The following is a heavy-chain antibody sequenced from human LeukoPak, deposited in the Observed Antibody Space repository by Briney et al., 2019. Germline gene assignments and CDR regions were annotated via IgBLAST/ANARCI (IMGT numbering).Heavy chain of an antibody. Sequence: GGSLRLSCAASGFTFSDYYMSWIRQAPGKGLEWVSYISSSGSTTYYADSVKGRFTISRDNAKNSLYLQMNSLRAEDTAVYYCARVLDIVVVTDYWGQGTLVTVSS. CDR3: ARVLDIVVVTDY. J-gene: IGHJ4*02. CDR2: ISSSGSTT. D-gene: IGHD2-21*02. CDR1: GFTFSDYY. V-gene: IGHV3-11*04.